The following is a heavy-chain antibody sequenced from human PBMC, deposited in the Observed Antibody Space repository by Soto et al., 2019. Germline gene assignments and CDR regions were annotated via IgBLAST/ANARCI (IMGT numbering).Heavy chain of an antibody. Sequence: GGSLRLSCAASGFTFSSYGMHWVRQAPGKGLEWLAVISYDGSNKYYADSVKGRFTISRDNSKNTLYLQMNSLRAEDTAVYYCAKDQPYYDFWSGYYTGYFDYWGQGTLVTVSS. CDR3: AKDQPYYDFWSGYYTGYFDY. J-gene: IGHJ4*02. V-gene: IGHV3-30*18. CDR1: GFTFSSYG. D-gene: IGHD3-3*01. CDR2: ISYDGSNK.